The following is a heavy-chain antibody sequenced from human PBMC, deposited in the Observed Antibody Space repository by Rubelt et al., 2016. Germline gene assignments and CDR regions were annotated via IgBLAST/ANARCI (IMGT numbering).Heavy chain of an antibody. D-gene: IGHD1-1*01. V-gene: IGHV4-34*01. CDR3: AGDPTPLPLERDFG. J-gene: IGHJ4*02. Sequence: QVQLQQRGAGLLKPSETLSLTCAVYGGSFSGYYWSWIRQPPGKGLEWIGEINHSESTNYNRSLSGWVTRHVDASKTPFSLSLRFVAAADTAVYYCAGDPTPLPLERDFGWGQGTLVTVSS. CDR1: GGSFSGYY. CDR2: INHSEST.